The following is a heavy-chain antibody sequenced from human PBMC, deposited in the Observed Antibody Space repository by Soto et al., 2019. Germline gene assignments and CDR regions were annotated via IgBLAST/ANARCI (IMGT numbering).Heavy chain of an antibody. V-gene: IGHV4-39*01. D-gene: IGHD6-6*01. CDR1: GGSISSRRYY. CDR2: IYYSGST. J-gene: IGHJ5*02. CDR3: ARHRARNWFDR. Sequence: KPSETLSLSCVVSGGSISSRRYYWGWIRQRPGKGLEWIGSIYYSGSTDYNPTLKSRGPISVDASKNHSSRKLSSVTAADTAVFYCARHRARNWFDRWGQGTLVTV.